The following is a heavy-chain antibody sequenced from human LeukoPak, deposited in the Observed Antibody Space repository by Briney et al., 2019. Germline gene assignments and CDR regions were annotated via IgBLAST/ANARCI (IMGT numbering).Heavy chain of an antibody. CDR1: GYTFTSYG. J-gene: IGHJ4*02. CDR2: ISAYNGNT. D-gene: IGHD5-12*01. V-gene: IGHV1-18*01. CDR3: ASSRGYDVGGYFDY. Sequence: ASVKVSCKASGYTFTSYGISWVRQAPGQGLEWMGWISAYNGNTNYAQKFQDRVTITRDTSASTAYMELSSLRSEGTAMYYCASSRGYDVGGYFDYWGQGTLVTVSS.